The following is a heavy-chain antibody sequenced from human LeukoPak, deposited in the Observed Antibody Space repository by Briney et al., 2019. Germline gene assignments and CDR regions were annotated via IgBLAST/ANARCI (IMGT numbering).Heavy chain of an antibody. Sequence: GASVKVSCKASGGTFSSYAISWVRQAPGQGLEWMGGIIPIFGTANYAQKFQGRVTITADESTSTAYMELSSLRSEDTAVYYCARDVIIAAAGPDYWGQGTLVTVSS. CDR2: IIPIFGTA. CDR1: GGTFSSYA. CDR3: ARDVIIAAAGPDY. J-gene: IGHJ4*02. V-gene: IGHV1-69*13. D-gene: IGHD6-13*01.